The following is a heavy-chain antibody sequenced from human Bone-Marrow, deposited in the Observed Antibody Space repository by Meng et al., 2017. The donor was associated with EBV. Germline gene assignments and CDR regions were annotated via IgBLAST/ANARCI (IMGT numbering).Heavy chain of an antibody. D-gene: IGHD3-10*01. CDR1: GGTFRSDA. Sequence: QVQFLPSGGGGKKPGSSVKVSCRTSGGTFRSDAVSWVRQAPGQGLEWMGGLIPMVGAPHYAQKFQGRVTIIADESTSTHSMELNSLRSEDTAMYYCASESGRGFTPDYWGQGTLVTVSS. V-gene: IGHV1-69*01. CDR3: ASESGRGFTPDY. J-gene: IGHJ4*02. CDR2: LIPMVGAP.